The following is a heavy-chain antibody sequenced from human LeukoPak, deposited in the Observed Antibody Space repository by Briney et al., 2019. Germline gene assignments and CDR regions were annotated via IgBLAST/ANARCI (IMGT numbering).Heavy chain of an antibody. CDR1: GGSISSSSYY. CDR2: IYYSGST. Sequence: SETLSLTCTVSGGSISSSSYYWGWIRQPPGKGLEWIGSIYYSGSTYYNPSLKSRVTISVDTSKNQFSLKLSSVTAADTAVYYCASGLAAAGSRYYYYMDVWGKGTTVTVSS. D-gene: IGHD6-13*01. J-gene: IGHJ6*03. V-gene: IGHV4-39*07. CDR3: ASGLAAAGSRYYYYMDV.